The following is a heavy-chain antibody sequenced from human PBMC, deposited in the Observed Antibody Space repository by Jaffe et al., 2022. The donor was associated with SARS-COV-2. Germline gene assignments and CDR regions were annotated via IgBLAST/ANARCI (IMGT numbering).Heavy chain of an antibody. D-gene: IGHD3-16*01. CDR1: GFTFSRHP. CDR3: AREGEPWSNNYDY. CDR2: LSYDGSYE. J-gene: IGHJ4*02. V-gene: IGHV3-30*04. Sequence: QVQLVESGGGVVQPGRSLRLSCAASGFTFSRHPIHWVRQAPGKGLEWVAILSYDGSYESYGDSVKGRFTISRDNSKSTVDLQMNSLTAEDTAVYYCAREGEPWSNNYDYWGQGSLVTVSS.